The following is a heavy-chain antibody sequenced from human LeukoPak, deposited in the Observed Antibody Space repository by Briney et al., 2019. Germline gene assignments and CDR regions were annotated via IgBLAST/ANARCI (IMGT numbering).Heavy chain of an antibody. J-gene: IGHJ4*02. CDR3: ARGRPNYYDSSGYSDY. CDR2: ISSSGITI. D-gene: IGHD3-22*01. V-gene: IGHV3-11*04. CDR1: GFTFSDYY. Sequence: GGSLRLSCAASGFTFSDYYMSWIRQAPGKGLEWVSYISSSGITIYYADSIKGRFTISRDDAKNSLYLQMNSLRAEDTAVYYCARGRPNYYDSSGYSDYWGQGTLVTVSS.